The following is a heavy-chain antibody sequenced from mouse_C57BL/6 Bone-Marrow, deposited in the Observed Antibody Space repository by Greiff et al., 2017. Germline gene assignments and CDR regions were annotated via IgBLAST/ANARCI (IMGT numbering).Heavy chain of an antibody. Sequence: EVKLVESGGGLVKPGGSLKLSCAASGFTFSDYGMHWVRQAPEKGLEWVAYISSGSSTIYYADTVKGRCTITRDNAKNTLFLQMTSLRSEDTAMYYCARPGNYYAMDYWGQGTSVTVSS. V-gene: IGHV5-17*01. CDR1: GFTFSDYG. CDR3: ARPGNYYAMDY. J-gene: IGHJ4*01. CDR2: ISSGSSTI.